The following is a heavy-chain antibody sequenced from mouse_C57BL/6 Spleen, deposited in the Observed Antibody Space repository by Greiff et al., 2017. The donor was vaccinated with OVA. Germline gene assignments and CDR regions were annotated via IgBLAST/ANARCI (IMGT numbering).Heavy chain of an antibody. Sequence: VQLQQPGAELVKPGASVKLSCKASGYTFTSYWMHWVKQRPGQGLEWIGMIHPNSGSTNYNEKFKSKATLTVDKSSSTAYMQLSSLTSEDSAVYYCAILITTVVATDYFDYWGQGTTLTVSS. V-gene: IGHV1-64*01. CDR2: IHPNSGST. CDR3: AILITTVVATDYFDY. CDR1: GYTFTSYW. D-gene: IGHD1-1*01. J-gene: IGHJ2*01.